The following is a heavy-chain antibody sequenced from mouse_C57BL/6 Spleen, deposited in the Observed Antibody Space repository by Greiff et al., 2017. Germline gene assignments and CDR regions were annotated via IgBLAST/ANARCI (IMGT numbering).Heavy chain of an antibody. Sequence: QVQLQQPGTELVKPGASVKLSCKASGYTFTSYWMHWVKQRPGQGLEWIGNINPSNGGTNYNEKFKSKATLTVDKSSSTAYMQLSSLTSEDSAVYYGASPPIYCGNSAWFAYWGQGTLVTVSA. CDR1: GYTFTSYW. D-gene: IGHD2-1*01. V-gene: IGHV1-53*01. CDR3: ASPPIYCGNSAWFAY. CDR2: INPSNGGT. J-gene: IGHJ3*01.